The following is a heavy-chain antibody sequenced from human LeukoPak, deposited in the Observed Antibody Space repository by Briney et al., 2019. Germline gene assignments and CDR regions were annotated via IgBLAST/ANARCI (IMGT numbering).Heavy chain of an antibody. V-gene: IGHV4-38-2*02. CDR1: GYSISSGYY. CDR2: IYHSGSP. D-gene: IGHD5-12*01. Sequence: SETLSLTCTVSGYSISSGYYWGWIRQPPGKGLEWIGSIYHSGSPYYNPSLKSRVTISVDKSKNQFSLKLSSVTAADTAVYYCASLYSGYVMYYYYYYMDVWGKGTTVTVSS. CDR3: ASLYSGYVMYYYYYYMDV. J-gene: IGHJ6*03.